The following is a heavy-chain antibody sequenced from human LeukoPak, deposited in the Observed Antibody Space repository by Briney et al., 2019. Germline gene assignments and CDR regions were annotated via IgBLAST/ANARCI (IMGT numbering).Heavy chain of an antibody. CDR3: ARDVASYSSSPRRDGWCDP. Sequence: SETLSLTCTVSNGSISGNYWSWIRQPPGKGLEWIGYIYYSGSTNYNPSLKSRVTISVDTSKNQFSLKLSSVTAADTAVYYCARDVASYSSSPRRDGWCDPWGQGTLVTVSS. V-gene: IGHV4-59*01. J-gene: IGHJ5*02. D-gene: IGHD6-6*01. CDR1: NGSISGNY. CDR2: IYYSGST.